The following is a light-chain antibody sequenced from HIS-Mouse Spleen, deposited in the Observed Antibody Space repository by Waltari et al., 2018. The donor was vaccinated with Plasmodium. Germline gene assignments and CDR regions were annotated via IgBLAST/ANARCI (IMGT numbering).Light chain of an antibody. J-gene: IGLJ2*01. CDR2: DVS. Sequence: QSALTQPASVSGSPGQSITISCTGTSSDVGGYNYVSWYQQHPGKAPTPRIYDVSNRPSVFSNRVSCSKAGNTASLTISGLQAEDEADYYCSSYTSSSTLVVFGGGTKLTVL. V-gene: IGLV2-14*03. CDR1: SSDVGGYNY. CDR3: SSYTSSSTLVV.